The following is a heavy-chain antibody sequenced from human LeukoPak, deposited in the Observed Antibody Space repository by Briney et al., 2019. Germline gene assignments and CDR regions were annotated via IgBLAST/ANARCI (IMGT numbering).Heavy chain of an antibody. V-gene: IGHV3-23*01. CDR2: ISGSSDTT. D-gene: IGHD3-22*01. CDR1: GFIFSSYA. J-gene: IGHJ4*02. CDR3: AKSLIITSRELDY. Sequence: GGSLRLSCAASGFIFSSYAMTWVRQDPGKGLEWVSSISGSSDTTYYADSVKGRFTISRDNSRNTLYLQMNSLRAEDTAVYYCAKSLIITSRELDYWGQGTLVTVSS.